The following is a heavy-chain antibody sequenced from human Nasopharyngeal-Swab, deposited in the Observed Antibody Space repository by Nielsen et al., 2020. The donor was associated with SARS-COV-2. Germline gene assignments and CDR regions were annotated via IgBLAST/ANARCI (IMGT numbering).Heavy chain of an antibody. Sequence: WIRQPPGKGLEWVSSISSSSSYIYYADSVKGRFTISRDNAKNSFYLQMNSLRAEDTAVYYCARDGLDYDFWSAYSMDVWGQGTTVTVSS. J-gene: IGHJ6*02. CDR3: ARDGLDYDFWSAYSMDV. D-gene: IGHD3-3*01. V-gene: IGHV3-21*01. CDR2: ISSSSSYI.